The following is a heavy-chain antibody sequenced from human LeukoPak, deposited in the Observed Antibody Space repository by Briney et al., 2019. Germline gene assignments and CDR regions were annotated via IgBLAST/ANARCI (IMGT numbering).Heavy chain of an antibody. J-gene: IGHJ5*02. CDR2: IFHTGST. D-gene: IGHD3-10*01. CDR1: GDSISSGAYS. V-gene: IGHV4-30-2*01. CDR3: ARELWFANAPGSWLDP. Sequence: SETLSLTCVVSGDSISSGAYSWSWIRQPPGKGLEWIGYIFHTGSTFYNPSLKSRVTISVDNSRNQFSLRLTSVSAADTAVYYCARELWFANAPGSWLDPWGQGALVTVSS.